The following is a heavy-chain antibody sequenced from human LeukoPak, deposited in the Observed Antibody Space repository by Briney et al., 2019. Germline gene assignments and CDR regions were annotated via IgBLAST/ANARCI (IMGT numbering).Heavy chain of an antibody. Sequence: PSETLSLTCTVSTRPISSYYWSWIRQPPGKGLEWIGYIYYSGSTNYNPSLKSRVTISVDTSKNQFSLKLNSVTAADTAVYYCARIFGVVARRVYYYYGLDVWGQGTTVTVSS. CDR2: IYYSGST. V-gene: IGHV4-59*01. J-gene: IGHJ6*02. CDR1: TRPISSYY. D-gene: IGHD3-3*01. CDR3: ARIFGVVARRVYYYYGLDV.